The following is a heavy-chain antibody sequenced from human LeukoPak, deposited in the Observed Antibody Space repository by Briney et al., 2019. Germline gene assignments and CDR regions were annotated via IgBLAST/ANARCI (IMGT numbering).Heavy chain of an antibody. CDR3: ARVYHILTGYYRGRDY. V-gene: IGHV3-48*03. CDR1: GFTFSSYE. D-gene: IGHD3-9*01. CDR2: ISSSGSSI. J-gene: IGHJ4*02. Sequence: GGSLRLSCAASGFTFSSYEMNWVRQAPGKGLEWVSYISSSGSSIYYADSVKGRFTISRDNAKNSLYLQMNSLRAEDTAVYYCARVYHILTGYYRGRDYWRQGTLVSVPS.